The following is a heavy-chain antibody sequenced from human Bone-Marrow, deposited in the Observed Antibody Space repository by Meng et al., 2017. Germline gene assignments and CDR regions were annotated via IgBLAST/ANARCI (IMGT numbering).Heavy chain of an antibody. J-gene: IGHJ4*02. V-gene: IGHV1-2*02. D-gene: IGHD3-16*01. CDR1: GYTFTGYY. Sequence: ASVKVSCKASGYTFTGYYMHWVRQAPGQGLEWMGWINPNNGDTNYAEKFQGRVTMTRDTSTTTASMELSRLRSDDTAVYYCARVPWPDMMGYSWPSFDYWGQGTLVTVSS. CDR3: ARVPWPDMMGYSWPSFDY. CDR2: INPNNGDT.